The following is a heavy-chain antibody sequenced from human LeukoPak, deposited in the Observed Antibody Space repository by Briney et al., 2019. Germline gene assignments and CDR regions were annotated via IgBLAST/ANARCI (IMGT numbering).Heavy chain of an antibody. CDR2: IYYSGST. J-gene: IGHJ3*02. D-gene: IGHD2-2*01. Sequence: SQTLSLTCTVSGGSISSGDYYWSWIRQPPGKGLEWIGYIYYSGSTYYNPSLKSRVTISVDTSKNQFSLKLTSVTAADTAVYYCASSTPSRAFDIWGQGTMVTVSS. CDR3: ASSTPSRAFDI. CDR1: GGSISSGDYY. V-gene: IGHV4-30-4*08.